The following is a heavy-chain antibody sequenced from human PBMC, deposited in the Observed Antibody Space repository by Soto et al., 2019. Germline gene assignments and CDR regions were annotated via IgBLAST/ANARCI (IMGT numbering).Heavy chain of an antibody. J-gene: IGHJ6*02. D-gene: IGHD3-16*01. V-gene: IGHV4-30-2*01. Sequence: QLQLQESGSGLVKPSQTLSLTCAVSGGSISSGGYSWSWIRQPPGKGLEWIGYIYHSGSTYYNPSLKSRVPISVDRSKNQFSLKLSSVTAADTAVYYCARARRGKTPYYYGMDVWGQGTTVTVSS. CDR2: IYHSGST. CDR1: GGSISSGGYS. CDR3: ARARRGKTPYYYGMDV.